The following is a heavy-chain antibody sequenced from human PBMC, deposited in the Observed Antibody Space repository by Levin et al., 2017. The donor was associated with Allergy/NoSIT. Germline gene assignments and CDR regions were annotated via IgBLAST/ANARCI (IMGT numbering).Heavy chain of an antibody. CDR2: ISSSGSTI. CDR3: ARDRYYDFWSATVYYMDV. J-gene: IGHJ6*03. CDR1: GFTFSDYY. V-gene: IGHV3-11*01. Sequence: GGSLRLSCAASGFTFSDYYMSWIRQAPGKGLEWVSYISSSGSTIYYADSVKGRFTISRDNAKNSLYLQMNSLRAEDTAVYYCARDRYYDFWSATVYYMDVWGKGTTVTVSS. D-gene: IGHD3-3*01.